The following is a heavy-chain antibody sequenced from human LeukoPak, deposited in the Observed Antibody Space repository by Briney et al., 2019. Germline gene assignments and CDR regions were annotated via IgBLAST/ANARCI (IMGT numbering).Heavy chain of an antibody. V-gene: IGHV1-18*01. CDR2: ISAYNGNT. D-gene: IGHD5-24*01. J-gene: IGHJ3*02. CDR3: AREGMATITRDALYI. CDR1: GYTFTSYG. Sequence: GASVKVSCKASGYTFTSYGISWVRQAPGQGLEWMGWISAYNGNTNYAQKLQGRVTMTTDTSTRTAYMELRSLRSDETAVYYCAREGMATITRDALYIWGQGTMVTVSS.